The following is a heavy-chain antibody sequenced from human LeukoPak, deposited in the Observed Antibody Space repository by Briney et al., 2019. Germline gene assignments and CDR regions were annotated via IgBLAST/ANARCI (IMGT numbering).Heavy chain of an antibody. J-gene: IGHJ5*02. D-gene: IGHD6-19*01. V-gene: IGHV4-59*01. Sequence: SETLSLTCTVSGGSISSYYWSWIRQPPGKGLEWIGYIYYSGSTNYTPSLKSRVTISVDTSKNQFSLKLSSVTAADTAVYYCARYSSGRGGWFDPWGQGTLVTVSS. CDR3: ARYSSGRGGWFDP. CDR2: IYYSGST. CDR1: GGSISSYY.